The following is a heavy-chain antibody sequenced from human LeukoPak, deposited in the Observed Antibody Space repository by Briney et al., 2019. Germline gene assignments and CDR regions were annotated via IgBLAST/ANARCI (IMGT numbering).Heavy chain of an antibody. CDR1: GFTFRNHW. Sequence: GGSLRLSCVASGFTFRNHWMSWVRQAPGKGLEWVGRIKPIATGGTTEYAAPVKGRFTISRDDSKNTVYLQMNSLESEDTAVYYCTTPPDWGQGTLVTVSS. V-gene: IGHV3-15*01. J-gene: IGHJ4*02. CDR3: TTPPD. CDR2: IKPIATGGTT.